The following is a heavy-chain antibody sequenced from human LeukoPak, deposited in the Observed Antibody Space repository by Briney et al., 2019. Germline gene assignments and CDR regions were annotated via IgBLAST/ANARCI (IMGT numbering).Heavy chain of an antibody. Sequence: GRSLRLSCAASGFTFSSYGMHWVRQAPGKGLEWVAVIPYDGSNKYYADSVKGRFTISRDNSKNTLYLQMNSLRAEDTAVYYCAKGSQSHYGDLDYWGQGTLVTVSS. V-gene: IGHV3-30*18. CDR3: AKGSQSHYGDLDY. CDR1: GFTFSSYG. J-gene: IGHJ4*02. CDR2: IPYDGSNK. D-gene: IGHD4-17*01.